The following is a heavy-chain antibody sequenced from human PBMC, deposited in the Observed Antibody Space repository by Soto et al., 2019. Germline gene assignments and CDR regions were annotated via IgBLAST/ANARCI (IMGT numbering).Heavy chain of an antibody. V-gene: IGHV4-31*03. CDR3: ARDLSESAMGIAPYYYCGMAV. CDR2: FFYSGST. D-gene: IGHD2-21*01. Sequence: PSQSRTVSGGSIKSGGYYWSCIRQHQGMGLEWIGFFFYSGSTYYNPSPKSRVTISVDTSKNQYTLKLSTVTAADTAVYYFARDLSESAMGIAPYYYCGMAVLGQGTAVTV. CDR1: GGSIKSGGYY. J-gene: IGHJ6*02.